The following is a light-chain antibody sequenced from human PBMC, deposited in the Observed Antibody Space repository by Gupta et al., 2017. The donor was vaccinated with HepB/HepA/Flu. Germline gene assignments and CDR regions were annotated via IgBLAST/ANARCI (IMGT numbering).Light chain of an antibody. CDR3: RQYGNSTLWT. CDR2: GAS. V-gene: IGKV3-20*01. J-gene: IGKJ1*01. Sequence: VLTQYQATLSLSPGERATLSCRASQSVSSSYLAWYQQKPAKAPRLLIYGASSRANGMPDRLIGSRSATDFTLTISRREPQDFVVYYCRQYGNSTLWTFGQGTKVEIK. CDR1: QSVSSSY.